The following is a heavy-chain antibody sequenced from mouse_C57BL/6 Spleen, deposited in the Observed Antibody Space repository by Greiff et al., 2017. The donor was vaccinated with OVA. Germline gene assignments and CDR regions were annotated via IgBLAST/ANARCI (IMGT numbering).Heavy chain of an antibody. Sequence: EVQGVESGGGLVKPGGSLKLSCAASGFTFSSYAMSWVRQTPEKRLEWVATISDGGSYTYYPDNVKGRCTISRDTAKNNLYLQMSHLKSEDTAMYYCARDGDYYGSSPYAMDYWGQGTSVTVSS. CDR1: GFTFSSYA. V-gene: IGHV5-4*01. J-gene: IGHJ4*01. D-gene: IGHD1-1*01. CDR2: ISDGGSYT. CDR3: ARDGDYYGSSPYAMDY.